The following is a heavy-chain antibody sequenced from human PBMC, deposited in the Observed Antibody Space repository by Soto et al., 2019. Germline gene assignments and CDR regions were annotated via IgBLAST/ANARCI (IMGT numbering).Heavy chain of an antibody. J-gene: IGHJ4*02. CDR3: ARDYSNYVGYFDY. Sequence: QVQLQESGPGLVKPSETLSLTCTVSGGSISSYYWSWLRQPPGKGLEWIGYIYYSGSTNYNPSLKSRVTISVDTSKNQFSLKLSSVTAADTAVSYGARDYSNYVGYFDYWGQGTLVTVSS. CDR1: GGSISSYY. CDR2: IYYSGST. D-gene: IGHD4-4*01. V-gene: IGHV4-59*01.